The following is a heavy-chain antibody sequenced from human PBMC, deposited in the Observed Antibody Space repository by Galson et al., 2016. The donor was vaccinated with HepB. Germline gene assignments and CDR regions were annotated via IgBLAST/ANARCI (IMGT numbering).Heavy chain of an antibody. CDR3: ARIADFVGGGFDL. Sequence: PALVKPTQTLTLTCTFSGFSLSSNKMCLTWIRQPPGKALEWLALIDWADDQYYSASLKTRLTISKDTSKNQVVLTMTDMDPVDTATYYCARIADFVGGGFDLWGQGILVSVSS. D-gene: IGHD3-16*01. CDR2: IDWADDQ. J-gene: IGHJ4*02. V-gene: IGHV2-70*01. CDR1: GFSLSSNKMC.